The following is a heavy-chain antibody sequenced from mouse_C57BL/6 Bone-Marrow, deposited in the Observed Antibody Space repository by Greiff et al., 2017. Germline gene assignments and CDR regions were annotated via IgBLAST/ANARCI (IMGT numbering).Heavy chain of an antibody. CDR1: GYTFTSYW. Sequence: VQLQQPGAELVMPGASVKLSCKASGYTFTSYWMHWVKQRPGQGLEWIGEIAPTDSYTNYNQKFKGKSTLTVDKSSSTAYMQLSSLTAADSAVYYCARSRGFAYWGQGTLVTVSA. CDR3: ARSRGFAY. V-gene: IGHV1-69*01. CDR2: IAPTDSYT. J-gene: IGHJ3*01.